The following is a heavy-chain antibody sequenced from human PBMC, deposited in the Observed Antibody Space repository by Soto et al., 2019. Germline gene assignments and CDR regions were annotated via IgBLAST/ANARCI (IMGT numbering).Heavy chain of an antibody. D-gene: IGHD6-13*01. CDR1: GGSMRGYY. V-gene: IGHV4-4*07. CDR2: GYTSSTT. Sequence: QVQLQESGPGLVKPSETLSLTCTVSGGSMRGYYWCWIRQPAGKGLEWIGRGYTSSTTYYNPSLKSRVTMSLDTSKNQFSLHLYSLTAADTAVYYCAGNIAAAGRRYYGMDVWGQGTMVTVSS. CDR3: AGNIAAAGRRYYGMDV. J-gene: IGHJ6*02.